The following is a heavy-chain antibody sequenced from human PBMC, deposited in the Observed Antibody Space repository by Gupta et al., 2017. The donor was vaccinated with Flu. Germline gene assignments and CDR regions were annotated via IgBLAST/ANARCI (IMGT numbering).Heavy chain of an antibody. V-gene: IGHV4-34*01. D-gene: IGHD3-10*01. CDR2: INHSGST. CDR3: ARGGGQNRAALAFDY. CDR1: GGSFSGYY. J-gene: IGHJ4*02. Sequence: QVQLQQWGAGLLKPSETLSLTCAVYGGSFSGYYWSWIRQPPGKGLEWIGEINHSGSTNYNPSLKSRVTISVDTSKNQFSLKLSSVTAADTAVYYCARGGGQNRAALAFDYWGQGTLVTVSS.